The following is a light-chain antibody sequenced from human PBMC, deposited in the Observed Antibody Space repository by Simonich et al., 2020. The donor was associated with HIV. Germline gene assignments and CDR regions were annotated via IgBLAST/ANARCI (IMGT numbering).Light chain of an antibody. V-gene: IGKV1-33*01. J-gene: IGKJ2*01. CDR2: AAS. CDR1: QDISNY. Sequence: DIQMTQSPSSLSASVGDRVTITCQESQDISNYLNWYQQKPGKAPKLLIYAASNLETGVPSRFSGSGSGTVFTFTISSLQPEDIATYYCQQYDNSGTFGQGTKLEIK. CDR3: QQYDNSGT.